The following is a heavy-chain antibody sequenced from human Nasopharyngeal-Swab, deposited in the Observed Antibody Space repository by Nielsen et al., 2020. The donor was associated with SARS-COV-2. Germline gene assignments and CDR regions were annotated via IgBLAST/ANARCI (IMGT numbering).Heavy chain of an antibody. V-gene: IGHV6-1*01. Sequence: SQTLSLTCANSGDSGASNSAAWNWIRQSPSRGLEWLGRTYCRSKWYNDYAVSVKSRITINPDTSKNQFSLQLNSVTPEDTAVYYCARRPYYYSGMDVWGQGTTVTVSS. J-gene: IGHJ6*02. CDR2: TYCRSKWYN. CDR3: ARRPYYYSGMDV. CDR1: GDSGASNSAA.